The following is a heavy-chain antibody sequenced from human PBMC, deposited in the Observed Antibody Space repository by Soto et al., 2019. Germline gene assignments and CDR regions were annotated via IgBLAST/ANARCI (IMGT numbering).Heavy chain of an antibody. CDR1: GFTFSSYA. CDR3: AKSPGMYYYDSSGYYHYDY. Sequence: WGSLRLSCAASGFTFSSYAMSWVRQAPGKGLEWVSAISGSGVSTYYADSVKGRFTISRDNSKNTLYLQMNSLRAEDTAVYYCAKSPGMYYYDSSGYYHYDYRGQGTLVTVPS. CDR2: ISGSGVST. D-gene: IGHD3-22*01. J-gene: IGHJ4*02. V-gene: IGHV3-23*01.